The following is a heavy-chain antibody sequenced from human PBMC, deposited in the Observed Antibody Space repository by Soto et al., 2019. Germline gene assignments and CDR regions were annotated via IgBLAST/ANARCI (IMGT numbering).Heavy chain of an antibody. CDR3: ARQNRGQIQLWDNYYYYGMDV. Sequence: GESLKISCKGSGYSFTSYWIGWVRQMPGKGLEWMGIIYPGGSDTRYSPSFQGQVTISADKSISTAYLQWSSLKASDTAMYYCARQNRGQIQLWDNYYYYGMDVWGQGTTVTVSS. CDR1: GYSFTSYW. D-gene: IGHD5-18*01. V-gene: IGHV5-51*01. CDR2: IYPGGSDT. J-gene: IGHJ6*02.